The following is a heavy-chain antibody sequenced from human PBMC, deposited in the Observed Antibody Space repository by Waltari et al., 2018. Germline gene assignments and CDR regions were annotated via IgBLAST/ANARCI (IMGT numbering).Heavy chain of an antibody. CDR1: GFTFSSYG. CDR2: IGYDKNEK. J-gene: IGHJ4*02. CDR3: AAYTGSPSRPGPPSL. Sequence: VQLLESGGGVVQPGGSLRLSCAPSGFTFSSYGMHWARRGPGKGLEWVAFIGYDKNEKYYQDSVKGRFTISRDNSRNNLYLQMDSLTPEDTGVYYCAAYTGSPSRPGPPSLWGRGTLVTVAS. D-gene: IGHD1-26*01. V-gene: IGHV3-30*02.